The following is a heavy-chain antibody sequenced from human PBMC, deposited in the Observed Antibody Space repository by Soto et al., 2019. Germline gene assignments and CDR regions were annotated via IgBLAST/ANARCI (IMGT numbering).Heavy chain of an antibody. CDR3: AGWIQLQQYYYYGMDV. V-gene: IGHV4-4*02. CDR1: RFSIISTNW. J-gene: IGHJ6*02. D-gene: IGHD5-18*01. CDR2: IYHSGST. Sequence: SDTLSLTCAVLRFSIISTNWWSAVRHPPGKGLEWIGEIYHSGSTNYNPSLKSRDTISVDKSKNQFSLKLSSVTAADTAVYYCAGWIQLQQYYYYGMDVWGQGTTVT.